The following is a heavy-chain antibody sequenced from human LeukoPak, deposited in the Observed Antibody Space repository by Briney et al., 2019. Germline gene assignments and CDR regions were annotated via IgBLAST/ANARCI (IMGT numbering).Heavy chain of an antibody. V-gene: IGHV3-23*01. CDR2: FGGSGGNT. J-gene: IGHJ4*02. D-gene: IGHD6-19*01. CDR3: AKEGHSSGWLLDS. CDR1: GFTFSSYA. Sequence: GGSLRLSCAASGFTFSSYAMSWVRQAPGKGLEWVSGFGGSGGNTYYADSVKGRFTISRDNSKNTLFLQMTSLRAEDTAIYYCAKEGHSSGWLLDSWGQGTLVTVSS.